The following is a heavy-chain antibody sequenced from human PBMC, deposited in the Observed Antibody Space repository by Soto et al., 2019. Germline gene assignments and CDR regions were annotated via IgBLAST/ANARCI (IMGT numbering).Heavy chain of an antibody. CDR3: AREDSTIFGVARDAFDI. CDR2: INPSGGST. V-gene: IGHV1-46*03. CDR1: GYTFTSYY. Sequence: ASVKVSCKASGYTFTSYYMHWVRQAPGQGLEWMGIINPSGGSTSYAQKFQGRVTMTRDTSTSTVYMELSSLRSEDTAVYYCAREDSTIFGVARDAFDIWGQGTMVTV. J-gene: IGHJ3*02. D-gene: IGHD3-3*01.